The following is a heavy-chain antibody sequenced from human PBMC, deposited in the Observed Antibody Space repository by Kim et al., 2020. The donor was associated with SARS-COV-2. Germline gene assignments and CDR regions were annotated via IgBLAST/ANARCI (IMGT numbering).Heavy chain of an antibody. J-gene: IGHJ5*02. D-gene: IGHD6-13*01. V-gene: IGHV1-46*01. CDR2: INPGGDGT. Sequence: ASVKVSCKASGFTFTAYHMHWVRQAPGQGLECMGIINPGGDGTAFAQKFQGRVTMTRDTSTSTVYMELSSLRSEDTAVYFCARDNSVAGASWYFDPWGQGTLVTVSS. CDR3: ARDNSVAGASWYFDP. CDR1: GFTFTAYH.